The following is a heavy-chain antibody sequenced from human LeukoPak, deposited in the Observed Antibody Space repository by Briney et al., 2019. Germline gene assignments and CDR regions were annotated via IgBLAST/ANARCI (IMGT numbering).Heavy chain of an antibody. D-gene: IGHD3-3*01. J-gene: IGHJ4*02. V-gene: IGHV3-21*01. CDR2: ISGSNSYI. CDR1: VFSFSSYT. CDR3: AGAFTTLTYEGY. Sequence: GGSLRLSCSASVFSFSSYTMHWIRQAPGKGLEWVSSISGSNSYIFYADSVKGRFTVSRDNAKDSLYLQTNSLRAEDTVVYYCAGAFTTLTYEGYWGAGTLVTVSP.